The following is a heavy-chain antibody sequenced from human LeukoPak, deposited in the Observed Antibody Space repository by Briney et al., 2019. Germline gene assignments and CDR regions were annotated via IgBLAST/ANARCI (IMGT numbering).Heavy chain of an antibody. CDR2: INPNSGGT. V-gene: IGHV1-2*02. J-gene: IGHJ4*02. D-gene: IGHD2-21*01. Sequence: APVKVSCKASGYTFTGYYMHWVRQAPGQGLEWMGWINPNSGGTNYAQKFQGRVTMTRDTSISTAYMELSRLRSDDTAVYYCARLAMGGDCFDYWGQGTLVTVSS. CDR3: ARLAMGGDCFDY. CDR1: GYTFTGYY.